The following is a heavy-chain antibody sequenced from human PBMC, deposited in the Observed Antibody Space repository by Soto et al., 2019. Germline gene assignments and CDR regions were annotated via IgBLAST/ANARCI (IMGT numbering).Heavy chain of an antibody. CDR2: MNPNSGNT. CDR1: ESTFMNYD. D-gene: IGHD2-15*01. CDR3: ARTCRSGGSCYLEY. J-gene: IGHJ4*02. V-gene: IGHV1-8*01. Sequence: ASVKVSCKASESTFMNYDISWVRQATGQGLEWMGWMNPNSGNTGYALKFQGRVAVTTDTSTSTAYMEVGSLRSDDTAVYYCARTCRSGGSCYLEYWGEGTLVTVSS.